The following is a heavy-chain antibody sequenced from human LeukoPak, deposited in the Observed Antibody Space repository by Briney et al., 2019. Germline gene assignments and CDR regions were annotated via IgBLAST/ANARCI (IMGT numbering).Heavy chain of an antibody. D-gene: IGHD3-10*01. CDR2: ILGSGGST. V-gene: IGHV3-23*01. CDR1: GFTFSSYA. Sequence: GGSLRLSCAASGFTFSSYALIWVRQAPGKGLEWVSGILGSGGSTFFADSLKGRFTVSRDNSKNTLYLHMNSLGADDTAVYYCAKDRVQGSWYFDLWGRGTLVTVSS. CDR3: AKDRVQGSWYFDL. J-gene: IGHJ2*01.